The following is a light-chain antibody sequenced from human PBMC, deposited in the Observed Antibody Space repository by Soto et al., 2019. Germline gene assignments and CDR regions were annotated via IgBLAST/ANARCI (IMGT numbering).Light chain of an antibody. CDR3: SSYRSSSTLPHVV. J-gene: IGLJ2*01. Sequence: QSALTQPASVSGSPGQSITISCTGTSSDVGGYNYVSWYQQHPGKAPKLMIYDVSNRPSGVSNRFSGSKSGNTASLTISGLQAEYEADYYCSSYRSSSTLPHVVFGGGTKVTVL. CDR1: SSDVGGYNY. CDR2: DVS. V-gene: IGLV2-14*01.